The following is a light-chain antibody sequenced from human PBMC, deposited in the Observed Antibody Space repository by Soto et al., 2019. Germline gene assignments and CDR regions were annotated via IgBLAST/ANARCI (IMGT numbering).Light chain of an antibody. Sequence: EIVLTQSPVTLSLSPAERATLSCRASQSISKYLAWYQQKPAQAPRLLIYDASNRAAGIPARFNGSGSGTDFTLTISSLGPEDFAVYYCQQRSNWRGTFGGGTKVEIK. CDR3: QQRSNWRGT. CDR2: DAS. J-gene: IGKJ4*01. CDR1: QSISKY. V-gene: IGKV3-11*01.